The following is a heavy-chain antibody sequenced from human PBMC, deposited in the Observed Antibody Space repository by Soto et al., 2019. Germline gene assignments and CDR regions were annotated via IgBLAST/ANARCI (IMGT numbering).Heavy chain of an antibody. CDR3: ATRFHGLGSYGY. CDR2: IYHSVST. Sequence: SETLSLTCAGSGGSISSSDWWTWVRQPPGKGLEWIGEIYHSVSTNYNPSLKSRVTISVDKSKNQFSLKLTSVTAADTAVYYCATRFHGLGSYGYCGQGTLVAVSS. CDR1: GGSISSSDW. V-gene: IGHV4-4*02. D-gene: IGHD3-16*01. J-gene: IGHJ4*02.